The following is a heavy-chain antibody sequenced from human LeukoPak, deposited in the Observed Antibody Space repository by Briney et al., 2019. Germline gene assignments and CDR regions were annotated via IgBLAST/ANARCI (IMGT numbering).Heavy chain of an antibody. CDR2: IQEDGSAT. J-gene: IGHJ4*02. V-gene: IGHV3-7*01. Sequence: GGSLRLSCAAPGFIFSNYYMGWVRQAPGKGLEWVANIQEDGSATFYVDSVKGRFTISRDNAKNSLDLQMNSLRAEDTAVYFCARRKEVQTTFDCWGQGTLVTVSS. D-gene: IGHD1-14*01. CDR1: GFIFSNYY. CDR3: ARRKEVQTTFDC.